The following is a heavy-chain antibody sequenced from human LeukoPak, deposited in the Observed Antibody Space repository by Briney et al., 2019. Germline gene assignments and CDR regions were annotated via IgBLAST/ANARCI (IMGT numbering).Heavy chain of an antibody. CDR3: ARGGRDIVVVPAAFDY. V-gene: IGHV3-64*01. J-gene: IGHJ4*02. D-gene: IGHD2-2*01. CDR2: ISSNGGST. CDR1: GFTISSNS. Sequence: GGSLRLSCTVSGFTISSNSMSWVRQAPGKGLEYVSAISSNGGSTYYANSVKGRFTISRDNSKNTLYLQMGSLRAEDMAVYYCARGGRDIVVVPAAFDYWGQGTLVTVSS.